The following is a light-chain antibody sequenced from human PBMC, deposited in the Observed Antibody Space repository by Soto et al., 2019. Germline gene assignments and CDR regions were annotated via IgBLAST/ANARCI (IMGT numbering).Light chain of an antibody. V-gene: IGKV1-5*03. Sequence: DIQMTQSPSTLSASLGDRVTITCRASQNIDHWLAWYQQKPGRAPNLLIYQASNLESGVPSRFSGSGSGTELTLTISSLEPDDFATYYCQQPKSYPRTFGQGTRVELK. CDR1: QNIDHW. J-gene: IGKJ1*01. CDR3: QQPKSYPRT. CDR2: QAS.